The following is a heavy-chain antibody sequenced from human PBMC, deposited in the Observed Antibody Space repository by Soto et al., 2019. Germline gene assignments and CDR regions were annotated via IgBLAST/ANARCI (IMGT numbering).Heavy chain of an antibody. D-gene: IGHD2-8*02. Sequence: WASVKVSCKASGYTFTSYGIHWVRQAPGQRLEWMGWINAANGDTKYSPKFQGRVTITRDTSASTAYMELSSVRSEDTAVYYCVRRHVSDTGIDWFDPWGQGTLVTVSS. CDR3: VRRHVSDTGIDWFDP. CDR1: GYTFTSYG. J-gene: IGHJ5*02. V-gene: IGHV1-3*01. CDR2: INAANGDT.